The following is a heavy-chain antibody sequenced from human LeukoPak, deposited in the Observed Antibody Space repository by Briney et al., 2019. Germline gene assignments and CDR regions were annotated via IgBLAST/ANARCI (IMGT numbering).Heavy chain of an antibody. CDR3: TTQPWQVDY. D-gene: IGHD6-19*01. J-gene: IGHJ4*02. V-gene: IGHV3-15*01. Sequence: GGSLRLSCGASGFTFSNAWMSWVRQAPGKGLEWVGRIKTKIDGGTTDYAAPVKGRFTISRDDSKNTLYLQMNSLKTEDTAVYYCTTQPWQVDYWGQGTLVTVSS. CDR1: GFTFSNAW. CDR2: IKTKIDGGTT.